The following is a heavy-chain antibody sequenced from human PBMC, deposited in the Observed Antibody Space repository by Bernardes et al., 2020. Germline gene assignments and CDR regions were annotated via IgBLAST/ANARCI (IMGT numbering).Heavy chain of an antibody. V-gene: IGHV4-59*01. CDR3: ARVTYRSNYGDFYEYYYGMAR. CDR1: GVFIGSDS. J-gene: IGHJ6*02. Sequence: SEPLSLTCTVFGVFIGSDSWSWVRQPPGKGLEWIGYIYSSGSTNYNPSLMSRVTISLDPSKNQFSLKLSSVTATDTAIYYCARVTYRSNYGDFYEYYYGMARRGRGTKGTVSS. D-gene: IGHD4-17*01. CDR2: IYSSGST.